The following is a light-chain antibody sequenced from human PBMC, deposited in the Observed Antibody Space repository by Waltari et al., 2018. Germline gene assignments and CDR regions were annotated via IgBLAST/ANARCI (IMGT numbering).Light chain of an antibody. CDR1: SSDVGGYNY. V-gene: IGLV2-14*01. J-gene: IGLJ3*02. CDR3: SSYTSSRHWV. Sequence: QSALTQPASVSGSPGQSITISCTGTSSDVGGYNYVSWYQQHPGKAPQLMIYDGSKRPSGVSNRFSGSKSGNTASLTISGLQAEDEADYYCSSYTSSRHWVFGGGTKLTVL. CDR2: DGS.